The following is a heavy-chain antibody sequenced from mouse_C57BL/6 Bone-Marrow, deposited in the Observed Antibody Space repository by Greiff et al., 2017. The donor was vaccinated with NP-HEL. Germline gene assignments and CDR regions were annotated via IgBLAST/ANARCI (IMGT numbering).Heavy chain of an antibody. CDR1: GFTFSDYY. Sequence: EVMLVESGGGLVQPGGSLKLSCAASGFTFSDYYMYWVRQTPEKRLEWVAYISNGGGSTYYPETVKGRFTISRDNAKNTLYLQMSRLKSEDTAMYYCARHPYDYYAMDYWGQGTSVTVSS. J-gene: IGHJ4*01. V-gene: IGHV5-12*01. CDR3: ARHPYDYYAMDY. CDR2: ISNGGGST. D-gene: IGHD6-5*01.